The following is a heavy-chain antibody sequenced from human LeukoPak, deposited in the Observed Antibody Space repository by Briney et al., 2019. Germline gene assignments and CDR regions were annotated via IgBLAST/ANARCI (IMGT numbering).Heavy chain of an antibody. CDR1: GFTFSSYS. CDR2: ISSSSSYI. CDR3: ARDPVDSRDFWGGYPTYYFDY. D-gene: IGHD3-3*01. Sequence: PGGSLRLSCAASGFTFSSYSMNWVRQAPGKGLEWVSSISSSSSYIYYADSVKGRFTISRDNAKNSLYLQMNSLRAEDTAVYYCARDPVDSRDFWGGYPTYYFDYWGQGTLVTVSS. J-gene: IGHJ4*02. V-gene: IGHV3-21*01.